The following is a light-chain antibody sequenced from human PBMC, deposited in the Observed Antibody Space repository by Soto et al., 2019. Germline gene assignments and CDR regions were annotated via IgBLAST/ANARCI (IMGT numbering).Light chain of an antibody. CDR2: EVS. CDR3: SSYTTSTLV. V-gene: IGLV2-18*02. J-gene: IGLJ2*01. Sequence: QSALTQPPSVSGSPGQSVTISCTGTSGDIGTYNRVSWYQQTPGTAPKVMIYEVSNRPSGVPDRFSGSQSGNTASLTISGLQAEDEADYCCSSYTTSTLVFGGGTKVTVL. CDR1: SGDIGTYNR.